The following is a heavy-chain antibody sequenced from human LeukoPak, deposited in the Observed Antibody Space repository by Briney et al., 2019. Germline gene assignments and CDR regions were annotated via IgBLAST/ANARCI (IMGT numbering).Heavy chain of an antibody. CDR1: GFTFISYT. CDR3: ARDSPQALAILHAFDI. D-gene: IGHD5-12*01. CDR2: MSSSSSTI. V-gene: IGHV3-48*01. Sequence: GGSLRLSCAASGFTFISYTMNWVRQAPGKGLEWVSKMSSSSSTIYYADSVKGRFTISRDNAKNSLYLQMNSLRAEDTAVYYCARDSPQALAILHAFDIWGHGTMVTVSS. J-gene: IGHJ3*02.